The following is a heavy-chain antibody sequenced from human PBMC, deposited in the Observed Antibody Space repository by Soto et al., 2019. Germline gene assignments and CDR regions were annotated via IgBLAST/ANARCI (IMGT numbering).Heavy chain of an antibody. CDR1: GDSVSTHSAA. J-gene: IGHJ4*02. CDR3: ARASLSSFGLLAHFAY. Sequence: SQTLSRTCAISGDSVSTHSAAWNWIRVSPSRGLEWLGRTFYRSKWYNDYAPSVKGRITIIPDTSKSQFSLQLNSVTPEDTAVYFCARASLSSFGLLAHFAYSGQGTPVIVSS. D-gene: IGHD3-3*01. V-gene: IGHV6-1*01. CDR2: TFYRSKWYN.